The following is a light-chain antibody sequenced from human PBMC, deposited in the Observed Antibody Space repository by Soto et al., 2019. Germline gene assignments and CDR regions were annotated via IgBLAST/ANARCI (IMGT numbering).Light chain of an antibody. CDR1: SSNIGSNT. V-gene: IGLV1-44*01. Sequence: QSALTQPPSASGTPVQRVTISCSGSSSNIGSNTVNWYQQLPGTAPKLLIYSNNQRPSGVPDQFSGSKSGTSASLAISGLQSEDEADFYCAAWDDSLNVPVYVFGTGTKVTVL. CDR2: SNN. J-gene: IGLJ1*01. CDR3: AAWDDSLNVPVYV.